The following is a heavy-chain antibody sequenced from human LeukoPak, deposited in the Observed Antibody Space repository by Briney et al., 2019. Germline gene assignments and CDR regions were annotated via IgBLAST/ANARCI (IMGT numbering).Heavy chain of an antibody. J-gene: IGHJ3*02. CDR1: GYTSTSYA. V-gene: IGHV1-3*01. CDR3: ARFGEQSLLGAFDI. CDR2: INAGNGNT. Sequence: ASVKVSCKASGYTSTSYAMHWVRQAPGQRLEWMGWINAGNGNTKYSQKFQGRVTITRDTSASTAYMELSSLRSEDTAVYYCARFGEQSLLGAFDIWGQGTMVTVSS. D-gene: IGHD3-10*01.